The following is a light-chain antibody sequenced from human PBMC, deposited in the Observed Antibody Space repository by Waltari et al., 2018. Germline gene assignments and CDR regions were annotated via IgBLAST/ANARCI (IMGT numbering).Light chain of an antibody. CDR3: QQYNNWPLT. Sequence: EIVMTQSPATLPVAPGARATLSCRASQSVSSNLAWYQQKPGQAPRLLIYGASTRATGIPARFSGSGSGTEFTLTISSLQSEDFAVYYCQQYNNWPLTFGQGTRLEIK. J-gene: IGKJ5*01. CDR1: QSVSSN. V-gene: IGKV3-15*01. CDR2: GAS.